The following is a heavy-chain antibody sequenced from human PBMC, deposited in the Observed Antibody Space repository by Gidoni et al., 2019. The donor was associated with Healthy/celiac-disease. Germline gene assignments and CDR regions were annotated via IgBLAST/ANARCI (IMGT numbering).Heavy chain of an antibody. J-gene: IGHJ5*02. CDR1: GFTFSSYE. V-gene: IGHV3-48*03. Sequence: EVQLVESGGGLVQPGGSLRLSCAASGFTFSSYEMNWVRQAPGKGLEWVSYISSSGSTIYYADSVKGRFTISRDNAKNSLYLQMNSLRAEDTAVYYCARSPYCSGGSCYYNWFDPWGQGTLVTVSS. CDR3: ARSPYCSGGSCYYNWFDP. CDR2: ISSSGSTI. D-gene: IGHD2-15*01.